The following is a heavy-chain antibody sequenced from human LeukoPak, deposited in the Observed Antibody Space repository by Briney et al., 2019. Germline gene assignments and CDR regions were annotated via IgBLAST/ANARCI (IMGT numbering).Heavy chain of an antibody. CDR3: ARAGGYCGRISCPYYFDY. CDR1: GFTFSKFA. V-gene: IGHV3-30*04. J-gene: IGHJ4*02. CDR2: VSYDGSYK. Sequence: GGSLRLSCAAAGFTFSKFAMHWVRQAPGKGLEWVAVVSYDGSYKYYADSVKGRFTISRDNSKNTLYLQMNSLRAEDTAVYYCARAGGYCGRISCPYYFDYWGQGSLVAVSS. D-gene: IGHD2-15*01.